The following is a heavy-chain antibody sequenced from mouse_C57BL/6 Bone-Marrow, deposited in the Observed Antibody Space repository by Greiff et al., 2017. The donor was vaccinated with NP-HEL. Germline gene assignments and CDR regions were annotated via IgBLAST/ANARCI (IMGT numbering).Heavy chain of an antibody. CDR1: GYTFTSYW. CDR3: ARESLLRAWFAY. D-gene: IGHD2-12*01. CDR2: IYPGSGST. V-gene: IGHV1-55*01. Sequence: QVQLKQPGAELVKPGASVKMSCKASGYTFTSYWITWVKQRPGQGLEWIGDIYPGSGSTNYNEKFKSKATLTVDTSSSTACMQLSSLTSEDSAVYYCARESLLRAWFAYWGQGTLVTVSA. J-gene: IGHJ3*01.